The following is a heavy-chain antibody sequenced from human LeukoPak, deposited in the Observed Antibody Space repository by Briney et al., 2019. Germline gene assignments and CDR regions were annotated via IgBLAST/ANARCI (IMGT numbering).Heavy chain of an antibody. CDR2: ISWNSGSI. D-gene: IGHD6-19*01. CDR3: AKDVRAVAGTFSFGY. J-gene: IGHJ4*02. CDR1: GFTFDDYA. V-gene: IGHV3-9*01. Sequence: PGGSLRLSCAASGFTFDDYAMHWVRQAPGKGLEWVSGISWNSGSIGYADSVKGRFTISRDNAKNSLYLQMNSLRAEDTALYYCAKDVRAVAGTFSFGYWGQGTLVTVSS.